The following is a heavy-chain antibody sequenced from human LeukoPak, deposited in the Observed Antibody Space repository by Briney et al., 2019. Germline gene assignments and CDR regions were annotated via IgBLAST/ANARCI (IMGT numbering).Heavy chain of an antibody. J-gene: IGHJ4*02. CDR3: AKASWVSNADAVL. CDR2: TKPDGSAE. D-gene: IGHD1-1*01. V-gene: IGHV3-7*03. CDR1: GFTFRNYW. Sequence: GGSLRLSCAASGFTFRNYWMGWVRQAPGKGLEWVANTKPDGSAEYYADSVRGRFTISRDNSKNTLYLQMNSLRAEDTAVYYCAKASWVSNADAVLWGQGTLVTVSS.